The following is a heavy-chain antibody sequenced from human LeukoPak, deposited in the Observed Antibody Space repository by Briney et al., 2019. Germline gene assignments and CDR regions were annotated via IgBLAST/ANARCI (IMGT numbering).Heavy chain of an antibody. CDR3: ARSGRRGYSYGYRFKYYYDY. J-gene: IGHJ4*02. Sequence: PGGSLRLSCAASGFTFTTYWMTWVRQAPGKGLEWVANIKQDGSDKYYADSVKGRFTISRDNSKNTLYLQMNSLRAEDTAAYYCARSGRRGYSYGYRFKYYYDYWGQGTLVTVSS. CDR1: GFTFTTYW. D-gene: IGHD5-18*01. V-gene: IGHV3-7*01. CDR2: IKQDGSDK.